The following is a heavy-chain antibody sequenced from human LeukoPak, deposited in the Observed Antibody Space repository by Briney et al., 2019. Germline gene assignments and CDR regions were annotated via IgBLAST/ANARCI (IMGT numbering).Heavy chain of an antibody. CDR1: GGTFSSYA. J-gene: IGHJ4*02. CDR2: ISAYNGNT. CDR3: ARVSVLAGSYYFDY. V-gene: IGHV1-18*01. Sequence: ASVKVSCKASGGTFSSYAISWVRQAPGQGLEWMGWISAYNGNTNYAQKLQGRVTMTTDTSTSTAYMELRSLRSDDTAVYYCARVSVLAGSYYFDYWGQGTLVTVSS. D-gene: IGHD1-26*01.